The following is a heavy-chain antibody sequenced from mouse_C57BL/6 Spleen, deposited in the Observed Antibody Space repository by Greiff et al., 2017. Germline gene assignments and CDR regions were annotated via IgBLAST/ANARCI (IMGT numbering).Heavy chain of an antibody. Sequence: VQLQQSGAELARPGASVKMSCKASGYTFTSYTMHWVKQRPGQGLEWIGYINPSSGYTTYNQKFKDKATLTADKSSSTAYMQLSSLTSEDSAVYYCASPLYYGYDWYYFDYWGQGTTLTVSS. J-gene: IGHJ2*01. V-gene: IGHV1-4*01. D-gene: IGHD2-2*01. CDR3: ASPLYYGYDWYYFDY. CDR1: GYTFTSYT. CDR2: INPSSGYT.